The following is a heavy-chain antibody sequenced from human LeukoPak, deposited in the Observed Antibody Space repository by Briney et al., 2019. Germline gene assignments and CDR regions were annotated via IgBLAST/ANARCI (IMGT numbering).Heavy chain of an antibody. D-gene: IGHD4-23*01. CDR3: ARRGTVGLFYFDY. CDR1: GDSISGYY. CDR2: IYSSGST. Sequence: SETLSLTCTVSGDSISGYYWSWIRQPPGKGPEWIGYIYSSGSTNYNPSLNSRVTISLDTSKNQFSLKLSSVTAADTAVYYCARRGTVGLFYFDYWGRGTLVTVSS. J-gene: IGHJ4*02. V-gene: IGHV4-4*09.